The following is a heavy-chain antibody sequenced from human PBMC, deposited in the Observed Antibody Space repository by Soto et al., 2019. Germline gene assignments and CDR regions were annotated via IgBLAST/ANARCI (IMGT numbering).Heavy chain of an antibody. J-gene: IGHJ3*01. CDR3: AKDQGIAASHGVD. Sequence: QVQLVESGGGVVQPGTSLRLSCAASGFTFNNYGMHWVRQAPGTGLEWVATISNDGRDKYYADSVKGRLTISRDNSKNTLYLQMSSLRAEDTAVHYCAKDQGIAASHGVDWGQGTLVTVSS. CDR1: GFTFNNYG. D-gene: IGHD6-13*01. CDR2: ISNDGRDK. V-gene: IGHV3-30*18.